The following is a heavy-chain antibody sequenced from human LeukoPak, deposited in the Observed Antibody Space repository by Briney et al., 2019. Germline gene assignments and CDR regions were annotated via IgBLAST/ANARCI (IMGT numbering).Heavy chain of an antibody. V-gene: IGHV3-30*01. CDR2: ISYDGSNK. Sequence: PGRSLRLSCAASGFTFSSYAMHWVRQAPGKGLEWVAVISYDGSNKYYADPVKGRFTISRDNSKNTLYLQMNSLRAEDTAVYYCARVSYYYGSGSYQGYFDYWGQGTLVTVSS. J-gene: IGHJ4*02. CDR1: GFTFSSYA. CDR3: ARVSYYYGSGSYQGYFDY. D-gene: IGHD3-10*01.